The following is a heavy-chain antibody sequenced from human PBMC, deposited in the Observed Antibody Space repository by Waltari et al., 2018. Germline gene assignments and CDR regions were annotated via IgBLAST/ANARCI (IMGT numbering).Heavy chain of an antibody. CDR2: ISSSTTT. V-gene: IGHV3-48*01. CDR1: GFTFSTYN. D-gene: IGHD5-12*01. CDR3: ARGRDGYIQDVFDI. J-gene: IGHJ3*02. Sequence: EVQLVESGGGMVQPGESLRLVCAASGFTFSTYNMNWVRQAPGKGLEWVSYISSSTTTYYADYVKCRFTISRDNAKNSLYLQMNSLRAEDTALYYCARGRDGYIQDVFDIWGQGTMVSVSS.